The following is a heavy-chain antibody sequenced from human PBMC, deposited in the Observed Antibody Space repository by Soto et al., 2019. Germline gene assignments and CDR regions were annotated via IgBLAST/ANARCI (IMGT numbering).Heavy chain of an antibody. V-gene: IGHV1-69*13. Sequence: SVKVSCKASGGTFSSYAISWVRQAPGQGLEWMGGIIPIFDTANYAQNFQGRVTITADEYTSTAYMELSSLRSEDTAVYYCARHDCISSSCYYYYYYGMDAWGQGTTVTVSS. J-gene: IGHJ6*01. CDR3: ARHDCISSSCYYYYYYGMDA. CDR2: IIPIFDTA. CDR1: GGTFSSYA. D-gene: IGHD2-2*01.